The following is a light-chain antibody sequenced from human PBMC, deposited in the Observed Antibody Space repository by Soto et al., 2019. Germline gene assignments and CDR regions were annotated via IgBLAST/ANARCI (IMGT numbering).Light chain of an antibody. CDR2: AAG. CDR3: QHDHCFPRT. J-gene: IGKJ4*01. Sequence: DIQMTQSPSSVSASVGDRVTISCRASQGISSWLTRYQQKPGKAPKLIIYAAGSLPSGVPLRLSGSGSGTGYTHTISSLPPEDSATYYSQHDHCFPRTVGGGTKVDI. V-gene: IGKV1-12*01. CDR1: QGISSW.